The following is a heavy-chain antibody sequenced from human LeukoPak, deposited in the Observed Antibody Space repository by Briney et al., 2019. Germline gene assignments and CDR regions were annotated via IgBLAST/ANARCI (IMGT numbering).Heavy chain of an antibody. D-gene: IGHD6-6*01. CDR1: GYTFTGYY. Sequence: GASVKVSCKASGYTFTGYYMHWVRQAPGQGLEWMGRINPNSGGTNYAQKFQGRVTMTRDTSISTAYMELSRLRSDDTAVYYCTSKITRIAARPNDAFDIWGQGTMVTVSS. J-gene: IGHJ3*02. CDR3: TSKITRIAARPNDAFDI. V-gene: IGHV1-2*06. CDR2: INPNSGGT.